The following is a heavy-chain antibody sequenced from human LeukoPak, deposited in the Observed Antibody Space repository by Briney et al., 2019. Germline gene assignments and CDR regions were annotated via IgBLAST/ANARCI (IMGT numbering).Heavy chain of an antibody. CDR1: GFTFTGYY. D-gene: IGHD5-18*01. Sequence: ASVKVSCKASGFTFTGYYMHWVRQAPGQGLEWMGIINPSGGSTSYAQKFQGRVAMTRDTSTSTVYMELSSLRSEDTAVYYCARDSIQLWLHAFDIWGQGTMVTVSS. CDR2: INPSGGST. CDR3: ARDSIQLWLHAFDI. J-gene: IGHJ3*02. V-gene: IGHV1-46*01.